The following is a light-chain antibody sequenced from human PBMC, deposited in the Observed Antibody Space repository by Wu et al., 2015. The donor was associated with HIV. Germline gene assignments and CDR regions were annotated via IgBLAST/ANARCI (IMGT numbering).Light chain of an antibody. CDR2: AAS. Sequence: DIQMTQSPSSLSASAGDRVTITCRASQSISNYLNWYQQKPGKAPKLLIYAASSLQSGVPSRFSGSGSGTDFTLTISSLQPEDFATYYCQQSYSTPGTFGQGTKLEIK. CDR3: QQSYSTPGT. CDR1: QSISNY. J-gene: IGKJ2*02. V-gene: IGKV1-39*01.